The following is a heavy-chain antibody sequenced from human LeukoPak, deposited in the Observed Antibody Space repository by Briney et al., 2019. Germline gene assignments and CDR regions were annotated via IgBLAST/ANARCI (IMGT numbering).Heavy chain of an antibody. CDR3: TRGAPVGSSREFDY. D-gene: IGHD5-24*01. V-gene: IGHV4-34*01. J-gene: IGHJ4*02. Sequence: SETLSLTCAVYGGSFSGYYWSWIRQPPGKGLEWIGEINHSGSTNYNPSLKSRVTISVDTSKNQFSMQLNSVTPEDTAVYYCTRGAPVGSSREFDYWGQGTLVTVSS. CDR2: INHSGST. CDR1: GGSFSGYY.